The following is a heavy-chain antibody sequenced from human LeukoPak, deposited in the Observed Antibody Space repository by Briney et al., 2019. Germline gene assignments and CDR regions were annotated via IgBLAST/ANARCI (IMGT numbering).Heavy chain of an antibody. V-gene: IGHV5-51*01. CDR2: IYPGDSDT. CDR1: GYSFTSYW. CDR3: ARSNGRKVGPFDY. J-gene: IGHJ4*02. Sequence: GESLKISCKGSGYSFTSYWIGWVRQMPGKGLEWIGIIYPGDSDTRYSPSFQGQVTISADNSNSTAYLQWNSLKASDTAMYYCARSNGRKVGPFDYWGQGTLVTVSS. D-gene: IGHD2-2*01.